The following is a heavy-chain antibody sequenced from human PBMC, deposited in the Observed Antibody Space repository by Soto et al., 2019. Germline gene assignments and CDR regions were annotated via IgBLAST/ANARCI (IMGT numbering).Heavy chain of an antibody. Sequence: ASVKVSCKASGYTFTSFDINWVRQATGQGLEWMGWMNPNSGDAAYAQRFQGRVTMTRNTSISTAYMELTSLRSEDTAVYYCARALHYDFWSGFSYYGMEVWGQGTTVTVSS. CDR2: MNPNSGDA. V-gene: IGHV1-8*01. D-gene: IGHD3-3*01. CDR3: ARALHYDFWSGFSYYGMEV. J-gene: IGHJ6*02. CDR1: GYTFTSFD.